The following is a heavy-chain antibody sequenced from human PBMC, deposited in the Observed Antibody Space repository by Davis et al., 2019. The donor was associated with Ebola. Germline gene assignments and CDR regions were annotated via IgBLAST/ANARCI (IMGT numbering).Heavy chain of an antibody. Sequence: ASVKVSCKASGYTFTSYGISWVRQAPGQGLEWMGWISAYNGNTNYAQKLQGRVTMTTDTSTSTAYMELRSLRSDDTAVYYCARNSGFTYYDFWSGYPDYWGQGTLVTVSS. V-gene: IGHV1-18*01. J-gene: IGHJ4*02. CDR2: ISAYNGNT. CDR3: ARNSGFTYYDFWSGYPDY. D-gene: IGHD3-3*01. CDR1: GYTFTSYG.